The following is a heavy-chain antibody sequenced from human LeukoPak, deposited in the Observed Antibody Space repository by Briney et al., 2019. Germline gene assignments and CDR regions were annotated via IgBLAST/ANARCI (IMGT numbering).Heavy chain of an antibody. V-gene: IGHV4-34*01. CDR2: INHSGST. J-gene: IGHJ4*02. CDR1: GESFSGYY. Sequence: PSEALSLTCAVYGESFSGYYWSWIRQPPGKGLEWIGEINHSGSTNYNPSLKSRVTISVDTSKNQFSLKLSSVTAADTAVYYCARGPWDVVVPAAIGYFDYWGQGTLVTVSS. CDR3: ARGPWDVVVPAAIGYFDY. D-gene: IGHD2-2*02.